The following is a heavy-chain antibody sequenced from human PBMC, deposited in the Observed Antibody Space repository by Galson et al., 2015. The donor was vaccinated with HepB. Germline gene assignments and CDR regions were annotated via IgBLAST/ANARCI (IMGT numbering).Heavy chain of an antibody. CDR3: ARDRYGDYDYGMDV. CDR2: IYSGGST. D-gene: IGHD4-17*01. Sequence: SLRLSCAASGFTVSSNYMSWVRQAPGKGLEWVSVIYSGGSTYYADSVKGRFTISRDNSKNTLYLQMNSLRAEDTAVYYCARDRYGDYDYGMDVWGQGTTVTVSS. CDR1: GFTVSSNY. V-gene: IGHV3-53*01. J-gene: IGHJ6*02.